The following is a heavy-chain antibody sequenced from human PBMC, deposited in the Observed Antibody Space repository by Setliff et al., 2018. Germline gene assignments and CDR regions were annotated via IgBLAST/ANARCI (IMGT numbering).Heavy chain of an antibody. V-gene: IGHV1-46*01. Sequence: ASVKVSCKATGYTFTSYYMHWVRQAPGQGLEWMGIINPSGGTTGYAQRFQGRVTMTGDTSTSTVYMELSSLRSEDTAVYYCASRGSDGDYAFDYWGQGTLVTVSS. J-gene: IGHJ4*02. CDR2: INPSGGTT. CDR3: ASRGSDGDYAFDY. CDR1: GYTFTSYY. D-gene: IGHD4-17*01.